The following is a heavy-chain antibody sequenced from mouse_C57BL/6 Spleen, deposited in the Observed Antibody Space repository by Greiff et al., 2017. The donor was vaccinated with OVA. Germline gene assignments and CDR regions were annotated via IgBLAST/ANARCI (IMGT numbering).Heavy chain of an antibody. CDR1: GYTFTSYW. V-gene: IGHV1-64*01. Sequence: QVQLKQPGAELVKPGASVKLSCKASGYTFTSYWMHWVKQRPGQGLEWIGMIHPNSGSTNYNEKFKSKATLTVDKSSSTAYMQLSSLTSEDSAVYYCARSKGGYDDYYAMDYWGQGTSVTVSS. D-gene: IGHD2-2*01. J-gene: IGHJ4*01. CDR3: ARSKGGYDDYYAMDY. CDR2: IHPNSGST.